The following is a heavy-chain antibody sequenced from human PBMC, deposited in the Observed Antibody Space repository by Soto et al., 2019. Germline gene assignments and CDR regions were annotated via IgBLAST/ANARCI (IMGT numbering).Heavy chain of an antibody. CDR3: ARRRYYFDY. CDR2: IYYSGST. CDR1: GDSVSTSANY. V-gene: IGHV4-39*01. J-gene: IGHJ4*02. Sequence: QLQLQESGPGLVKPSETLSLTCTVSGDSVSTSANYWGWVRQPPGKGLEWIGYIYYSGSTYYNPSLRSRVTISLDTSKNQFSLKLSSVTAADTAVYFCARRRYYFDYWGQGTLVTVSS.